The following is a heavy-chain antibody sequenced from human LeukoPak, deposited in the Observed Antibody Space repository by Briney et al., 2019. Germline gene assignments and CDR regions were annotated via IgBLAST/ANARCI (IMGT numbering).Heavy chain of an antibody. V-gene: IGHV3-30*18. CDR3: AKSSAYSSSGSWFDP. CDR1: GFTFSSYG. CDR2: ISYDGSNK. Sequence: GGSLRLSCAASGFTFSSYGMHWVRQAPGKGLEWVAVISYDGSNKYYADSVKGRFTISRDNSKNTLYLQMNSLRAEDTAVYYCAKSSAYSSSGSWFDPWGQGTLVTVSS. D-gene: IGHD6-13*01. J-gene: IGHJ5*02.